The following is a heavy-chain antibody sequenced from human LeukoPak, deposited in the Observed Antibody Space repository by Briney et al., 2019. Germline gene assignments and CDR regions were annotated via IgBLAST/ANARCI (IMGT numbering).Heavy chain of an antibody. CDR3: ARDRIAAAGSGNDY. V-gene: IGHV4-34*01. D-gene: IGHD6-13*01. CDR2: INHSGST. Sequence: SETLSLTCAVYGGSFSGYYWSWIRQPPGKRLEWIGEINHSGSTNYNPSLKSRVTISVDTSKNQFSLKLSSVTAADTAVYYCARDRIAAAGSGNDYWGQGTLVTVSS. CDR1: GGSFSGYY. J-gene: IGHJ4*02.